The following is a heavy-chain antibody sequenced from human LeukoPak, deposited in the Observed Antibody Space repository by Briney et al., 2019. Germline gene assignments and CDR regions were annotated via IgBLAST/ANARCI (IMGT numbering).Heavy chain of an antibody. J-gene: IGHJ4*02. Sequence: GASVKVSCKASGGTFSNFASSWVRQAPGQGLQWVGRIIPIVDVTSYAQNFKGRVTITADESTTTAYMELSSLRSEDTAVYYCAREMGDREFYFDYWGQGTLVTVSS. CDR3: AREMGDREFYFDY. CDR1: GGTFSNFA. V-gene: IGHV1-69*04. CDR2: IIPIVDVT. D-gene: IGHD3-10*01.